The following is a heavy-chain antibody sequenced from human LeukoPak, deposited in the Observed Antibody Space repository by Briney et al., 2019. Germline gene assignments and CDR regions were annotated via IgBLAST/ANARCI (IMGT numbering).Heavy chain of an antibody. CDR2: ISSSSGYI. CDR3: ARKYYYDSSTYYSFDN. D-gene: IGHD3-22*01. Sequence: GGSLRLSCTASGFTFSTYTMNWVRQAPGKGLEWVSSISSSSGYIYYADSVKGRFTVSRDNAENSVYLQMNSLRAEDTATYYCARKYYYDSSTYYSFDNWGQGTLVTVSS. J-gene: IGHJ4*02. CDR1: GFTFSTYT. V-gene: IGHV3-21*01.